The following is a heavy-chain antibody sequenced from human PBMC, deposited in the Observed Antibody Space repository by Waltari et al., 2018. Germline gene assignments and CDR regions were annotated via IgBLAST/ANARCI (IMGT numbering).Heavy chain of an antibody. Sequence: QVQLQQWGAGLLKPSETLSLTCAVYGGSFSCYYWSWIRQPPGKGLEWIGEINHSGSTNYNPSLKSRVTISVDTSKNQFSLKLSSVTAADTAVYYCARGRGVWGSYRYTVLGILDYWGQGTLVTVSS. CDR3: ARGRGVWGSYRYTVLGILDY. CDR1: GGSFSCYY. D-gene: IGHD3-16*02. J-gene: IGHJ4*02. V-gene: IGHV4-34*01. CDR2: INHSGST.